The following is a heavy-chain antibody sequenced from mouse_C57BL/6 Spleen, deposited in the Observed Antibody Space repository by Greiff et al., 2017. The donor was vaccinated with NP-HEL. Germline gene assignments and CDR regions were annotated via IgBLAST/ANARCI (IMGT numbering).Heavy chain of an antibody. J-gene: IGHJ2*01. CDR3: VRHRGGFDY. V-gene: IGHV10-1*01. D-gene: IGHD3-3*01. CDR2: IRSKSNNYAT. CDR1: GFSFNTYA. Sequence: EVRLVESGGGLVQPKGSLKLSCAASGFSFNTYAMNWVRQAPGKGLEWVARIRSKSNNYATYYTDSVKDRFTISRDDSESMLYLQMNNLKTEDTAMYYCVRHRGGFDYWGQGTTLTVSS.